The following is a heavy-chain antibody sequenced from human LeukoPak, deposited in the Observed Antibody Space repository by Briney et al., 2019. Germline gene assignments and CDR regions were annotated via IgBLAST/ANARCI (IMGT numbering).Heavy chain of an antibody. CDR2: IYYSGTT. V-gene: IGHV4-59*01. D-gene: IGHD4-17*01. CDR1: GGSISYYY. J-gene: IGHJ6*01. Sequence: TSETLSLTCTVSGGSISYYYWSWLRQSPGKGLEGIGYIYYSGTTNYNPSLKSRVTISVDTSKNQFSLQLRSMTAADTAVYYCAREDPQTTVPEGMDVWGQGTTVTVSS. CDR3: AREDPQTTVPEGMDV.